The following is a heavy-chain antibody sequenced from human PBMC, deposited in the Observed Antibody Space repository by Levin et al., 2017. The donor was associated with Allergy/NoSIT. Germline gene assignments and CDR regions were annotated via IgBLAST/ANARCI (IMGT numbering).Heavy chain of an antibody. V-gene: IGHV3-30*18. CDR1: GFTFSRYG. CDR3: AKSAVRYCSGGSCYGHDY. D-gene: IGHD2-15*01. J-gene: IGHJ4*02. Sequence: SCAASGFTFSRYGMHWVRQAPGKGLEWVAVISYDGSNKYYADSVKGRFTISRDNSKNTLYLQMNSLRAEDTAVYYCAKSAVRYCSGGSCYGHDYWGQGTLVTVSS. CDR2: ISYDGSNK.